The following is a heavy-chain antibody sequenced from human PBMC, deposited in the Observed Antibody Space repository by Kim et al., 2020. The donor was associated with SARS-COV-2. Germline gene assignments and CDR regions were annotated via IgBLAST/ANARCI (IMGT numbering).Heavy chain of an antibody. CDR3: VRERNIWVYFVYY. D-gene: IGHD3-16*01. J-gene: IGHJ4*02. CDR1: GFTFSNYW. Sequence: GGSLRLSCAASGFTFSNYWMHWVRQAPGKGLMWVSRIASGGSVPAYADSGKGRFTLSRENANNTLYLDMNILRADDTAVYYFVRERNIWVYFVYYLGQGT. CDR2: IASGGSVP. V-gene: IGHV3-74*01.